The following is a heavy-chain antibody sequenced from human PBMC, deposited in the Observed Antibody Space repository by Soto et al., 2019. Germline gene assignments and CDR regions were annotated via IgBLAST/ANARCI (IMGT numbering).Heavy chain of an antibody. D-gene: IGHD6-25*01. CDR3: ANQKIRFSAAGTLYGLGV. V-gene: IGHV3-48*02. CDR2: ISSTSGTI. CDR1: GFVFSTYS. J-gene: IGHJ6*02. Sequence: PGGSLRLSCEASGFVFSTYSMNWVRQAPGKGLEWISYISSTSGTIYYADSVKGRFTIFRDNAKNSLFLQMNGLRDDDTAVYYCANQKIRFSAAGTLYGLGVWGQGTTVTSP.